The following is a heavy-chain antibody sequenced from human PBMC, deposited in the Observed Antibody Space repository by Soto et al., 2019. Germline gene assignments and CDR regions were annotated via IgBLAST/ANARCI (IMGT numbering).Heavy chain of an antibody. CDR2: INKNGGDK. D-gene: IGHD5-18*01. Sequence: EVQLVESGGGLVQPGGSLRLSCAASGFTFSTYSMSWVRQAPGKGLEWVANINKNGGDKYYVDSVQGRFTISRDNAKNSLYLQMNSLRAEDTAVYYCARPWDTAMVSTWNYWGQGTLVTVSS. CDR3: ARPWDTAMVSTWNY. CDR1: GFTFSTYS. V-gene: IGHV3-7*03. J-gene: IGHJ4*02.